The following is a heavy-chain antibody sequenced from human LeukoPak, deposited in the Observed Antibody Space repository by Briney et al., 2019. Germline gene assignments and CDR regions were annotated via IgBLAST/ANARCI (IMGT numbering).Heavy chain of an antibody. D-gene: IGHD5-18*01. J-gene: IGHJ4*02. CDR3: AREHPRAMDFDY. CDR1: GFTFSNAW. CDR2: IKSKTDGGTT. V-gene: IGHV3-15*01. Sequence: GGSLRLSCAASGFTFSNAWMSWVRQAPGKGLEWVGRIKSKTDGGTTDYAAPVKGRFTISRDDSKNTLYLQMNSLRAEDTAVYYCAREHPRAMDFDYWGQGTLVTVSS.